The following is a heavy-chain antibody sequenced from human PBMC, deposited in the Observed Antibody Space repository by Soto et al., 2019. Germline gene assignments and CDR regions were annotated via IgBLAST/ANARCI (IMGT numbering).Heavy chain of an antibody. CDR2: IYYSGST. Sequence: SETLSLTCTVSGGSISRSTYYWGWIRQPPGKGLEWIGSIYYSGSTYYNSSLKSRVTISVDTSKNQFSLKLSSVTAADTAVYYCARLRGDYDYYYYMDVWGKGTTVTVSS. CDR1: GGSISRSTYY. D-gene: IGHD4-17*01. CDR3: ARLRGDYDYYYYMDV. V-gene: IGHV4-39*01. J-gene: IGHJ6*03.